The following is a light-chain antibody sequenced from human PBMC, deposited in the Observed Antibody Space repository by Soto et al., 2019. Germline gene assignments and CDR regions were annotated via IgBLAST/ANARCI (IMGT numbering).Light chain of an antibody. CDR2: DAS. V-gene: IGKV1-33*01. CDR3: QQYYNLPLT. Sequence: DIQMTQSPSSLSASVGDRVTITCQATQDLSHYLNWYQHKPGKAPNLLIFDASTLKTGVPSRFSVSGSGTDFTFTISSLQPEDIATYYCQQYYNLPLTFGGGTKVEI. J-gene: IGKJ4*01. CDR1: QDLSHY.